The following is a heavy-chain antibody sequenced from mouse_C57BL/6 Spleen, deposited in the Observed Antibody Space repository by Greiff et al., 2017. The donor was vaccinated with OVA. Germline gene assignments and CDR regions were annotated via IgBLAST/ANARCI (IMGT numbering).Heavy chain of an antibody. J-gene: IGHJ4*01. CDR3: AREAITTVVEDYAMDY. D-gene: IGHD1-1*01. CDR2: ISDGGSYT. CDR1: GFTFSSYA. Sequence: EVKLVESGGGLVKPGGSLKLSCAASGFTFSSYAMSWVRQTPEKRLEWVATISDGGSYTYYPDNVKGRFTISRDNAKNNLYLQMSHLKSEDTAMYYCAREAITTVVEDYAMDYWGQGTSVTVSA. V-gene: IGHV5-4*01.